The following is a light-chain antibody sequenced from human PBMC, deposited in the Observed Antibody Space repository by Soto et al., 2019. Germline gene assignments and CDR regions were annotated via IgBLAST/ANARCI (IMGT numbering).Light chain of an antibody. CDR2: DAS. V-gene: IGKV3-15*01. CDR3: QQFNNWPRT. Sequence: EIAMTQSPATLSVSPGERATLSCRASQSVSSKLAWYQQKPGQAPRLLIYDASTRATGIPARFSGSGSGTEFTLTISSLQSEDFAVYYCQQFNNWPRTFGQ. CDR1: QSVSSK. J-gene: IGKJ1*01.